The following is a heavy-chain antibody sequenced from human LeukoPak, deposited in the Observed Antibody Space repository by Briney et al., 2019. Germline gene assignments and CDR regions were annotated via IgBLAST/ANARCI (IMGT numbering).Heavy chain of an antibody. CDR3: ARGSFYNPPEGDFDS. CDR2: IYYSGST. CDR1: GGSISSGGYY. J-gene: IGHJ4*02. V-gene: IGHV4-31*03. D-gene: IGHD3-10*01. Sequence: SQTLSLTCTVSGGSISSGGYYWSWIRQHPGKGLEWIGYIYYSGSTYYNPSLKSRVTISVDTSKNQFSLKLSSVTAADTAVYYCARGSFYNPPEGDFDSWGQGTMVTVSS.